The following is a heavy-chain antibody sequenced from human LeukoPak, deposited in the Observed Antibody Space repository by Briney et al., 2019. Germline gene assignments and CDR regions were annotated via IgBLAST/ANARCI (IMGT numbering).Heavy chain of an antibody. CDR1: GFTFSSYG. CDR3: ARGITMVRREYYFDY. J-gene: IGHJ4*02. V-gene: IGHV3-23*01. Sequence: GGSLRLSCAASGFTFSSYGMSWVRQAPGKGLDWVSAISGSGGSTYYADSVKGRFTISRDNSKNTLYLQMNSLRAEDTAVYYCARGITMVRREYYFDYWGQGTLVTVSS. D-gene: IGHD3-10*01. CDR2: ISGSGGST.